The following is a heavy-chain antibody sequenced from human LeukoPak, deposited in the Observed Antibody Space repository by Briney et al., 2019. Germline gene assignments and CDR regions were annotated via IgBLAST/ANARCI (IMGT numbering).Heavy chain of an antibody. V-gene: IGHV3-30*02. CDR2: IRYDGSNK. CDR1: GFTFCSYG. J-gene: IGHJ3*02. Sequence: PGGSLRLSCAASGFTFCSYGMHWVRQAPGKGLEWVAFIRYDGSNKYYADSVKGRFTISRDNSKNTLYLQMNSLRAEDTAVYYCAKDRMYLYYYDSSGYYHDAFDIWGQGTMVTVSS. D-gene: IGHD3-22*01. CDR3: AKDRMYLYYYDSSGYYHDAFDI.